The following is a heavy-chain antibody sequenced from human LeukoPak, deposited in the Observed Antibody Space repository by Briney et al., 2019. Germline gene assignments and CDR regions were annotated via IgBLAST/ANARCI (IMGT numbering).Heavy chain of an antibody. CDR3: AKDLAVVVVAADAFDY. CDR2: ISYDGSNK. D-gene: IGHD2-15*01. CDR1: GFTFSSYG. J-gene: IGHJ4*02. V-gene: IGHV3-30*18. Sequence: PGGSLRLSCAASGFTFSSYGMHWDRQAPGKGLEWVAVISYDGSNKYYADSVKGRFTISRDNSKNTLYLQMNSLRGADTAVYYCAKDLAVVVVAADAFDYWGQGTLVTVSS.